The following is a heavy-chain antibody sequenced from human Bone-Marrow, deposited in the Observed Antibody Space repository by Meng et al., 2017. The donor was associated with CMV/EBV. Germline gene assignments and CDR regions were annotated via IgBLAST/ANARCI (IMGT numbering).Heavy chain of an antibody. CDR3: TRGPAQKNDYSFPFDY. CDR1: GFTFSTYA. CDR2: TRNAANSYTT. Sequence: GGSLRLSCAASGFTFSTYAMTWVRQAPGKGLEWVGRTRNAANSYTTEYAASVKGRFTISRQDSQNSIYLQMNSLRLEDTAVYYCTRGPAQKNDYSFPFDYWGQGTLVTVSS. V-gene: IGHV3-72*01. J-gene: IGHJ4*02. D-gene: IGHD4-11*01.